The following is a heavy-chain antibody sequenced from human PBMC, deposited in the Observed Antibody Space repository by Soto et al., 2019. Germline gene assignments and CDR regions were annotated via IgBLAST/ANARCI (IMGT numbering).Heavy chain of an antibody. J-gene: IGHJ4*02. V-gene: IGHV3-23*01. CDR3: EKDQRGYSYGYGIGDVLFDY. CDR2: ISGSGVST. Sequence: QAGGSLRLSGAASGFTFSSYAISWVRQAPWKGLEWVSAISGSGVSTYYADSVKGRFTISRDNSKNTLYLQMNSLRAEDTAVYYCEKDQRGYSYGYGIGDVLFDYWGQRTLVTVSS. CDR1: GFTFSSYA. D-gene: IGHD5-18*01.